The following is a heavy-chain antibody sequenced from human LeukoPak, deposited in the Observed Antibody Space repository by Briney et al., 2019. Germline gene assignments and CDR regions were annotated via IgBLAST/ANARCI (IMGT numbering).Heavy chain of an antibody. D-gene: IGHD6-19*01. CDR1: GGTFSSYA. Sequence: SVKVSCKASGGTFSSYAISWVRQAPGQGLEWMGGIIPIFGTANYAQKFQGRVTITADESTSTAYMELSSLRSEDTAVYYCASAPGIAVAGQTEYFDYWGQGTLVTVSS. J-gene: IGHJ4*02. V-gene: IGHV1-69*13. CDR2: IIPIFGTA. CDR3: ASAPGIAVAGQTEYFDY.